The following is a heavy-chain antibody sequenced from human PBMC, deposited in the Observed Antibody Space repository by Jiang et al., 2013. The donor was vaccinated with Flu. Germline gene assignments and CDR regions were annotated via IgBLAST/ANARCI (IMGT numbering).Heavy chain of an antibody. Sequence: VQLLESGGGLVQPGGSLRLSCAASGFTFSSYAMSWVRQAPGKGLEWVSAISGSGGSTYYADSVKGRFTISRDNSKNTLYLQMNSLRAEDTAVYYCAKELTVTKGAYYYGMDVWGQGTTVTVSS. V-gene: IGHV3-23*01. CDR2: ISGSGGST. CDR3: AKELTVTKGAYYYGMDV. J-gene: IGHJ6*02. D-gene: IGHD4-17*01. CDR1: GFTFSSYA.